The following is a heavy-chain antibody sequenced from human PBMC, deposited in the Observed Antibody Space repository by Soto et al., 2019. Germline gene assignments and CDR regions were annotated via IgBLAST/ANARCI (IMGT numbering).Heavy chain of an antibody. CDR2: ISSSSSYI. Sequence: GSLRLSCAASGFTFSSYSMNWVRQAPGKGLEWVSSISSSSSYIYYADSVKGRFTISRDNAKNSLYLQMNSLRAEDTAVYYCARDRGSSPYGMDVWGQGTTVTVSS. CDR3: ARDRGSSPYGMDV. D-gene: IGHD6-13*01. J-gene: IGHJ6*02. CDR1: GFTFSSYS. V-gene: IGHV3-21*01.